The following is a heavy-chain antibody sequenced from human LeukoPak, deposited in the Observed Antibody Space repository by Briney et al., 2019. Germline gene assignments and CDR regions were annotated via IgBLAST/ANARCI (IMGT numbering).Heavy chain of an antibody. J-gene: IGHJ6*03. CDR2: FYTSGST. V-gene: IGHV4-61*02. CDR1: GGSISSGSYY. CDR3: ARAQTGFSPPYYYYYYMDV. Sequence: SETLSLTCTVSGGSISSGSYYWSWIRQPAGKGLEWIGRFYTSGSTNYNPSLKSRVTISVDTSKNQFSLKLSSVTAADTAVYYCARAQTGFSPPYYYYYYMDVWGKGTTVTISS. D-gene: IGHD3-9*01.